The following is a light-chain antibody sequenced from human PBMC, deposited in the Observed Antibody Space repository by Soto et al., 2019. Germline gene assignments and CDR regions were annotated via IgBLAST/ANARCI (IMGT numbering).Light chain of an antibody. CDR2: DAS. J-gene: IGKJ1*01. Sequence: DIQMTQAPCTLSASVGDIVTITCRASQSISSWLAWYQQKPGKAPKLLIYDASSLESGVPSRFSGSGSGREFTLTISSLQPDDFATYYCKQYNSYSKFGQGTKVDIK. CDR3: KQYNSYSK. CDR1: QSISSW. V-gene: IGKV1-5*01.